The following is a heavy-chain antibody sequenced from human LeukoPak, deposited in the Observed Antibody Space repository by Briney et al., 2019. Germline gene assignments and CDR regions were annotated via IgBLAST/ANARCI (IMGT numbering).Heavy chain of an antibody. J-gene: IGHJ4*02. CDR1: GFTFSSYW. D-gene: IGHD4-11*01. V-gene: IGHV3-74*01. Sequence: GGSLRLSCAASGFTFSSYWMHWVRQAPGKGLMWVSRISSDGSRTTYADSVRGRFTISRDNAKSTLYLQMNSLRAEDTAVYYCARVRDDYTYFDCWGQGTLVTVSS. CDR2: ISSDGSRT. CDR3: ARVRDDYTYFDC.